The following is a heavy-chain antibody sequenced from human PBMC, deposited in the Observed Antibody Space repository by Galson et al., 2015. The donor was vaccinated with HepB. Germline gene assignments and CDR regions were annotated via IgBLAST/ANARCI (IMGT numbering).Heavy chain of an antibody. CDR1: GFTFSSYA. V-gene: IGHV3-30-3*01. CDR3: ARDAGMDV. CDR2: ISYDGSNK. Sequence: SLRLSCAASGFTFSSYAMHWVRQAPGKGLEWVAVISYDGSNKYYADSVKGRFTISRDNSKNTLYLQMNSLRAEDTAVYYCARDAGMDVWGKGTTVTVSS. J-gene: IGHJ6*03.